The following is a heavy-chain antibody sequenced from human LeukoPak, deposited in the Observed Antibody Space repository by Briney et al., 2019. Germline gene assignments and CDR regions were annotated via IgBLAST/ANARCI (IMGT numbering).Heavy chain of an antibody. J-gene: IGHJ4*02. CDR3: ARHPFATPFDY. Sequence: SETLSLTCAVYGGSFSGYYWSWIRQPPGKGLEWIGEINHSGSTNYNPSLKSRVTISLDTSKSQCSLRLSSVTAADTAVYFCARHPFATPFDYWGPGTLVTVSS. CDR2: INHSGST. D-gene: IGHD2-15*01. V-gene: IGHV4-34*01. CDR1: GGSFSGYY.